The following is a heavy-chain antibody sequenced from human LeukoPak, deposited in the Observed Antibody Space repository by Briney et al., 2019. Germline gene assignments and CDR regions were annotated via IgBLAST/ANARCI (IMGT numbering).Heavy chain of an antibody. Sequence: GRSLRLSCAASGFTFSSYGIHWVRQAPGKGLVWVSHINSDGSWTSYADSVKGRFTISKDNAKNTVYLQMNSLRAEDTAVYYCVSFYETYWGRGTLVTVSS. CDR2: INSDGSWT. V-gene: IGHV3-74*01. D-gene: IGHD2/OR15-2a*01. CDR3: VSFYETY. J-gene: IGHJ4*02. CDR1: GFTFSSYG.